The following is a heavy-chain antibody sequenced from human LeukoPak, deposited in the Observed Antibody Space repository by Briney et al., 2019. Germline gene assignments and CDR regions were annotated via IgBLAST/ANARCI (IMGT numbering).Heavy chain of an antibody. CDR2: ISTTGSSI. D-gene: IGHD6-19*01. Sequence: GGSLRLSCTASGFTFSSYEMNWVRQAPGKGLEWVSYISTTGSSIYYADSVKGRFTISRDNVKNLLYLQMNSLRAEDTAVYYCARVQRGIAVALDYWGQGTLATVSS. V-gene: IGHV3-48*03. CDR3: ARVQRGIAVALDY. J-gene: IGHJ4*02. CDR1: GFTFSSYE.